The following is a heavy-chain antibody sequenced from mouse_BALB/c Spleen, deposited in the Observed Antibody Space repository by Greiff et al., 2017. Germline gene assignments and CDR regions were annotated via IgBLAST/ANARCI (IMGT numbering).Heavy chain of an antibody. Sequence: EVQLVESGGGLVQPKGSLKLSCAASGFTFNTYAMNWVRQAPGKGLEWVARIRSKSNNYATYYADSVKDRFTISRDDSQSMLYLQMNNLKTEDTAMYYCVRPYGNYDWFAYWGQGTLVTVSA. J-gene: IGHJ3*01. CDR3: VRPYGNYDWFAY. CDR1: GFTFNTYA. D-gene: IGHD2-1*01. CDR2: IRSKSNNYAT. V-gene: IGHV10-1*02.